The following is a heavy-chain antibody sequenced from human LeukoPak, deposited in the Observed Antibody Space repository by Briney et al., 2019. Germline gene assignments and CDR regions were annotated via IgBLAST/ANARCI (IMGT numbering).Heavy chain of an antibody. Sequence: SETVSLTCAVYGGSFSGYYWSWIRQPPGKGLEWIGEINHSGSTNYNPSLKSRVTISVDTSKNQFSLKLSSVTAADTAVYYCARGRREYYYDGSGRRAYFDYWGQGTLVTVSS. J-gene: IGHJ4*02. CDR2: INHSGST. V-gene: IGHV4-34*01. CDR3: ARGRREYYYDGSGRRAYFDY. D-gene: IGHD3-22*01. CDR1: GGSFSGYY.